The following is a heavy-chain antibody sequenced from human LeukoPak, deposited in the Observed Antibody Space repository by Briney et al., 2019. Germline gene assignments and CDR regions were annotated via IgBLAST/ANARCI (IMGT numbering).Heavy chain of an antibody. D-gene: IGHD4-11*01. V-gene: IGHV3-30*02. CDR2: IRYDGSNK. Sequence: PGGSLRLSCAASGFTFSSCWMTWVRQAPGKGLEWVAFIRYDGSNKYYADSVKGRFTISRDNSKNTLYLQMNSLKAEDTAVYYCAKGKFIPDYSNYPGSDWGQGTLVTVSS. CDR3: AKGKFIPDYSNYPGSD. CDR1: GFTFSSCW. J-gene: IGHJ4*02.